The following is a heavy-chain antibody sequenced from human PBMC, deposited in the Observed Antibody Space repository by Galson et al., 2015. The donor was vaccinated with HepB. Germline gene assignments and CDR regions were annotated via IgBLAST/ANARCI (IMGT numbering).Heavy chain of an antibody. CDR3: ARDGSSLDY. Sequence: SLRLSCAASGFTFSSYAMHWVRQAPGKGLEWVAVISYDGSNKYYADSVKGRFTISRDNSKNTLYLQMNSLRAEDTAVYYCARDGSSLDYWGQGTLVTVSS. D-gene: IGHD6-13*01. CDR1: GFTFSSYA. CDR2: ISYDGSNK. V-gene: IGHV3-30*04. J-gene: IGHJ4*02.